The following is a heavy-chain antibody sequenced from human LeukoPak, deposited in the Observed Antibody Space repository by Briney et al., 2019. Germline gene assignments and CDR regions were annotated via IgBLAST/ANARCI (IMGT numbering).Heavy chain of an antibody. CDR3: ARDFVGGLIVGAPAQAIDY. CDR1: GYTFTSYG. D-gene: IGHD1-26*01. CDR2: ISAYNGNT. J-gene: IGHJ4*02. V-gene: IGHV1-18*01. Sequence: GPVKVSCKASGYTFTSYGISWVRQAPGQGLEWMGWISAYNGNTNYAQKLQGRVTMTTDTSTSTAYMELRSLRSDDTAVYYCARDFVGGLIVGAPAQAIDYWGQGTLVTVSS.